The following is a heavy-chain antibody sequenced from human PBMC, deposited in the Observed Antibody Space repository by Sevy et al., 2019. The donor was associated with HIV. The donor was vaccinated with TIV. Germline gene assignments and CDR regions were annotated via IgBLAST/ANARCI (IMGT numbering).Heavy chain of an antibody. J-gene: IGHJ6*02. V-gene: IGHV3-30-3*01. Sequence: GGSLRLSCATSGFMFSNYAMHWVRRAPGKGLEWVALIPYVGSNKYYADSVKGRFTISRDNSKYTLYVQMNSLKTEDTAVYYCARIVNGGSYVSGMDVWGQGTTVTVSS. D-gene: IGHD2-21*01. CDR2: IPYVGSNK. CDR1: GFMFSNYA. CDR3: ARIVNGGSYVSGMDV.